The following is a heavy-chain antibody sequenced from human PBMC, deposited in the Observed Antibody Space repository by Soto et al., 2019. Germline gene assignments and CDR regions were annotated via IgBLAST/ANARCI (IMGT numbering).Heavy chain of an antibody. V-gene: IGHV3-30-3*01. CDR1: GFTFSSYA. Sequence: GGTLRLSCAASGFTFSSYAMHWVRQAPGKGLEWVAVISYDGSNKYYADSVKGRFTISRDNSKNTLYLQMNSLRAEDTAVYYCARDYYDSSGEYLVDYYYYYGMDVWGQGPTGAVSS. D-gene: IGHD3-22*01. J-gene: IGHJ6*02. CDR2: ISYDGSNK. CDR3: ARDYYDSSGEYLVDYYYYYGMDV.